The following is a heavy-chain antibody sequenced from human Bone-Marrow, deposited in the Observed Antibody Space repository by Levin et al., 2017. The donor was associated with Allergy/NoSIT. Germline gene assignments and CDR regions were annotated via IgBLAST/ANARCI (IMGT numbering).Heavy chain of an antibody. CDR2: ISSSGSTI. Sequence: GESLKISCAASGFTFSDYYMSWIRQAPGKGLEWVSYISSSGSTIYYADSVKGRFTNSRDNAKNSLYLQMNSLRAEDTAVYYCARDWGYNWNYFYWGQGTLVTVSS. D-gene: IGHD1-7*01. CDR3: ARDWGYNWNYFY. J-gene: IGHJ4*02. CDR1: GFTFSDYY. V-gene: IGHV3-11*01.